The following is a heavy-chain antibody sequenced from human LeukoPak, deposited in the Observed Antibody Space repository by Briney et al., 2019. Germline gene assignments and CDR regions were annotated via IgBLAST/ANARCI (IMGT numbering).Heavy chain of an antibody. D-gene: IGHD4-17*01. J-gene: IGHJ3*02. CDR2: ISGSGGST. CDR3: AKDPNGDYIGTFDI. CDR1: QFKFNNYG. V-gene: IGHV3-23*01. Sequence: GGSLRLSYATSQFKFNNYGMTWVRQAPGKGLEWVSSISGSGGSTQYADSVQGRFTISRDNSKNTLYLQMNSLRAEDTAVYYCAKDPNGDYIGTFDIWGQGTMVTVSS.